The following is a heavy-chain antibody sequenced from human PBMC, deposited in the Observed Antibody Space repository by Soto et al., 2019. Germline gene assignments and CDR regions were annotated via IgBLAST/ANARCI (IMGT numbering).Heavy chain of an antibody. CDR2: ISGSGGRT. Sequence: GGSLRLSCAASGFTFSSYAMSWVRQAPGKGLEWVSAISGSGGRTYYADSVKGRFTISRDNSKNTLYLQMNSLRAEDTAVYYCAKEFPAAMPSPNYYYYGMDVWGQGTTVTVSS. CDR1: GFTFSSYA. D-gene: IGHD2-2*01. J-gene: IGHJ6*02. V-gene: IGHV3-23*01. CDR3: AKEFPAAMPSPNYYYYGMDV.